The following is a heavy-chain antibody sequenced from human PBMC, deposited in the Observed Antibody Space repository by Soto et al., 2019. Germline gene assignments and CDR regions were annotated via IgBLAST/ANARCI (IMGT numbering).Heavy chain of an antibody. J-gene: IGHJ4*02. V-gene: IGHV1-24*01. D-gene: IGHD5-18*01. CDR2: FDPEHADT. CDR3: ATGDTTMALYYFDF. CDR1: RYTRTELY. Sequence: ASVKVSCKLSRYTRTELYMHWVRQVPGKGLEWMGGFDPEHADTIYAPKFQDRVTMTEYTETHTAYMELSSQRSEDTAMYYCATGDTTMALYYFDFWGQGTLVTVSS.